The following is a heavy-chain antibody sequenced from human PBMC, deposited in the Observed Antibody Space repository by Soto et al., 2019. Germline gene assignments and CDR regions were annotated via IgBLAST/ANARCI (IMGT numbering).Heavy chain of an antibody. CDR3: ERDWAAAGPFDY. V-gene: IGHV4-59*01. J-gene: IGHJ4*02. CDR1: GGSISSYY. CDR2: VYYSGST. D-gene: IGHD6-13*01. Sequence: SETLSLTCTVSGGSISSYYWSWIRQPPGKGLEWIGYVYYSGSTNYNPSLKSRVTISVDTSKNQFSLKLSSVTAADTAVYYCERDWAAAGPFDYWGQGTLVTVSS.